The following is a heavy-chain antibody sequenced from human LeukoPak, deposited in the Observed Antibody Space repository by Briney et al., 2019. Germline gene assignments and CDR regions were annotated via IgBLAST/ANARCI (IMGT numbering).Heavy chain of an antibody. CDR3: ARHDILTGYILSPDY. D-gene: IGHD3-9*01. CDR1: GYTFTTFG. V-gene: IGHV1-18*01. CDR2: ISAYNGNT. Sequence: ASVKVSCKASGYTFTTFGVTWVRQAPGQGLEWMGWISAYNGNTNYAQKLQGRVTMTTDTSTSTAYMELRSLRSDDTAVYYCARHDILTGYILSPDYWGQETLVTVSS. J-gene: IGHJ4*02.